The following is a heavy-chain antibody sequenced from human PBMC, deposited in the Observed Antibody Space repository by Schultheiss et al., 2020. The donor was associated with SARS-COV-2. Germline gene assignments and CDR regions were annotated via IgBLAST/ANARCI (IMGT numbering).Heavy chain of an antibody. J-gene: IGHJ4*02. CDR2: IKSKTDGGTT. CDR1: GFTFSNAW. CDR3: ANNRGYDSSGSRLDY. V-gene: IGHV3-15*01. Sequence: GGSLRLSCAASGFTFSNAWMSWVRQAPGKGLEWVGRIKSKTDGGTTDYAAPVKGRFTISRDDSKNTLYLQMNSLRAEDTAVYYCANNRGYDSSGSRLDYWGQGTLVTVSS. D-gene: IGHD3-22*01.